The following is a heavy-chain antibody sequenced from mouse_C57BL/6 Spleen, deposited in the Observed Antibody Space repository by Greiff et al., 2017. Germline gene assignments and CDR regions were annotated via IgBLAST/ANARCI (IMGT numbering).Heavy chain of an antibody. Sequence: VQLQQSGAELVRPGPSVKVSCKASGYAFTNYLIEWVKQRPGQGLEWIGVINPGSGGTNYNEKFKGKATLTADKSSSTAYMQLSSLTSEDSAVYFCARHLYDYEAWFAYWGQGTLVTVSA. CDR1: GYAFTNYL. V-gene: IGHV1-54*01. D-gene: IGHD2-4*01. CDR3: ARHLYDYEAWFAY. CDR2: INPGSGGT. J-gene: IGHJ3*01.